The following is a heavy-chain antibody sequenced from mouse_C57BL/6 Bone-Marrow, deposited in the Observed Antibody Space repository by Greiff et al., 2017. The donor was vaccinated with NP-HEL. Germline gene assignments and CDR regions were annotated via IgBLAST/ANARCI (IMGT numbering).Heavy chain of an antibody. D-gene: IGHD2-1*01. CDR3: VIYYGNYEDY. CDR1: GYTFTSYG. J-gene: IGHJ2*01. V-gene: IGHV1-81*01. CDR2: IYPSSGNT. Sequence: QVQLQQPGAELVRPGASVKLSCKASGYTFTSYGIRWVKQRPGQGLEWIGEIYPSSGNTYYNEKFKGKATLTADKSSSTAYMELRSLTSEDSAVYYCVIYYGNYEDYGGQGTTLTVSS.